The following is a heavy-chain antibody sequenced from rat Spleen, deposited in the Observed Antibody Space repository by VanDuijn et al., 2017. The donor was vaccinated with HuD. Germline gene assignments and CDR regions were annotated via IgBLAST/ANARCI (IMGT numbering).Heavy chain of an antibody. CDR1: GFTFNNYW. CDR3: ATNYPYYIMDA. Sequence: EVQLVESGGGLVQPGGSLKLSCVASGFTFNNYWMTWIRQAPGKGLEWVASITNASGGTHYPDSVKGRFTISRDIAKSTLYLQMNNLRSEDTATYYCATNYPYYIMDAWGQGASVTVSS. J-gene: IGHJ4*01. V-gene: IGHV5-31*01. D-gene: IGHD1-4*01. CDR2: ITNASGGT.